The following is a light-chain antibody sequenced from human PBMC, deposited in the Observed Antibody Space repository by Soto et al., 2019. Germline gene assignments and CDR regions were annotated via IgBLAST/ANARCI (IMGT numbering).Light chain of an antibody. V-gene: IGLV1-51*01. CDR2: DNN. CDR3: GTWDSNLSAEV. Sequence: QSALTQPASVSGSPGQSITISCTGTSSDVGAYNYVSWYQQHPGKAPKLLIYDNNKRPSGIPDRFSGSKSGTSATLGITGLQTGDEADYYCGTWDSNLSAEVFGGGTKLTVL. J-gene: IGLJ2*01. CDR1: SSDVGAYNY.